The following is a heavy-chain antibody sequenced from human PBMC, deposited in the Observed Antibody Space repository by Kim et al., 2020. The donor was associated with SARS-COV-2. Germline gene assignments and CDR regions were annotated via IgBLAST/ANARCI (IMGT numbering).Heavy chain of an antibody. CDR2: ISSSGSTI. D-gene: IGHD3-22*01. J-gene: IGHJ3*02. CDR3: AREHYDSSGHLPPESNAFDI. CDR1: GFTFSSYE. V-gene: IGHV3-48*03. Sequence: GGSLRLSCAASGFTFSSYEMNWVRQAPGKGLEWVSYISSSGSTIYYADSVKGRFTISRDNAKNSLYLQMNSLRAEDTAVYYCAREHYDSSGHLPPESNAFDIWGQGTMVTVSS.